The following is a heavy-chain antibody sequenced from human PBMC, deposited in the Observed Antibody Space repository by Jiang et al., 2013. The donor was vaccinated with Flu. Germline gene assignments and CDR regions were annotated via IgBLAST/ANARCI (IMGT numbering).Heavy chain of an antibody. D-gene: IGHD6-13*01. CDR2: VYSSGST. V-gene: IGHV4-38-2*02. CDR3: ARNSSKSPGTFDI. Sequence: GSGLVKPSETLSLTCTVSGYSISNYSLSSGYYWGWIRQPPGKGLEWIGSVYSSGSTYYNPSLKSRITILVDTSKNQFSLKLRSVTAADTAVYYCARNSSKSPGTFDIWGQ. CDR1: GYSISNYSLSSGYY. J-gene: IGHJ3*02.